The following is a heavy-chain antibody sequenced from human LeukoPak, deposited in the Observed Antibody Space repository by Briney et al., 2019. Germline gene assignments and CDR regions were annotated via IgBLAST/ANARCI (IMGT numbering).Heavy chain of an antibody. D-gene: IGHD3-22*01. J-gene: IGHJ4*02. V-gene: IGHV3-11*04. CDR1: GFTFSDYY. CDR3: ARRHYYDTSGYYYFDY. Sequence: GGSLRLSCAASGFTFSDYYMTWIRQAPGKGLEWVSDISGSGITMYYADSVKGRFTISRDNAKNSLYLLMNSLRAEDTAVYYCARRHYYDTSGYYYFDYWGQGTLVTVSS. CDR2: ISGSGITM.